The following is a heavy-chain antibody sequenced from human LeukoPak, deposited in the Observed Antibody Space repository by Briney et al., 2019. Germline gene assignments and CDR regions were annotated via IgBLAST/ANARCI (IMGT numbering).Heavy chain of an antibody. J-gene: IGHJ4*02. CDR2: ISTSSSDI. D-gene: IGHD2-2*01. CDR3: AKPPRLGYCSSTSCYLDY. Sequence: GGSLRLSCVASGFTFSAYYMSWIRQAPGKGLEWVSYISTSSSDINYADSVKGRFTISRDNSKNTLYLQMNSLRAEDTAVYYCAKPPRLGYCSSTSCYLDYWGQGTLVTVSS. V-gene: IGHV3-11*03. CDR1: GFTFSAYY.